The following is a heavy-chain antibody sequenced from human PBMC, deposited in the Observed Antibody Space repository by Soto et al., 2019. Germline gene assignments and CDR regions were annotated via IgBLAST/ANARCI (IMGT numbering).Heavy chain of an antibody. J-gene: IGHJ4*02. D-gene: IGHD5-12*01. V-gene: IGHV4-4*07. Sequence: SEALSVTCTVSVGSINTFYWSWVRQPAGKGLELIGLIFSSGSTSFNPSLESRVAMSVDTSKNHFSLNLSSVTAADMAFYYCAREGSYSAYNFAHGIQLWSFDFWGQGAMVTVSS. CDR1: VGSINTFY. CDR3: AREGSYSAYNFAHGIQLWSFDF. CDR2: IFSSGST.